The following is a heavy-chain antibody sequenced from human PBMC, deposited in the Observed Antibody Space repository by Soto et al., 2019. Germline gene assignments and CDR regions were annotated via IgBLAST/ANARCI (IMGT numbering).Heavy chain of an antibody. V-gene: IGHV3-64D*06. Sequence: GGSLRLSCSVFGFTFSNYAMHWVRQAPGKGLQYVSSISSNGGSTYYADSVKGRFTISRDNSKNTLYLQMSSLRVEDTAVYYCAKDRYVDYWGQGNLVTVSS. J-gene: IGHJ4*02. CDR1: GFTFSNYA. CDR2: ISSNGGST. CDR3: AKDRYVDY.